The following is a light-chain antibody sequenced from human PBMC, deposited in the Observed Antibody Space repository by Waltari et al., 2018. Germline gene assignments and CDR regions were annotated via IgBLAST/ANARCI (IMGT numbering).Light chain of an antibody. V-gene: IGLV1-47*01. CDR2: RNN. CDR1: SSNIGSNY. CDR3: AAWDDSLSGVV. Sequence: QSVLTQPPSASGTPGQRVTISCSGSSSNIGSNYVYWYQQLPGTAPKLLIFRNNPRPSGVPVRFSGAKSGTAASLAISGLRSEDEAEYYCAAWDDSLSGVVFGGGTKLTVL. J-gene: IGLJ2*01.